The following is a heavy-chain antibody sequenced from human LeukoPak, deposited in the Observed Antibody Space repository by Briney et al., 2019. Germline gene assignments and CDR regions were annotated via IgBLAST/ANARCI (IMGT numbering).Heavy chain of an antibody. CDR3: ARVVIAAPGIDY. Sequence: GGSLRLSCAASGFTFSSYEMNWVRQAPGKGLEWVSYINSGGTTIYYADSVKGRFTISRDNAKNSLYPQMNSLRVEDTGVYYCARVVIAAPGIDYWGQGTLVTVSS. D-gene: IGHD6-13*01. J-gene: IGHJ4*02. CDR2: INSGGTTI. CDR1: GFTFSSYE. V-gene: IGHV3-48*03.